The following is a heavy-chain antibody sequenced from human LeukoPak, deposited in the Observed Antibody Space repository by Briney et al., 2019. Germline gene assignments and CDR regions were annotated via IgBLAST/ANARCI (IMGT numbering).Heavy chain of an antibody. D-gene: IGHD6-19*01. Sequence: GGSLRLSCAASGFTFSSYAMSWVRQAPGKGLEWVSAISGSGGSTYYADSVKGRFTISRDNSKNTLYLQMNSLRVEDTAVYYCAKDRAQKQWLVLYYFDYWGQGTLVTVSS. CDR1: GFTFSSYA. CDR3: AKDRAQKQWLVLYYFDY. V-gene: IGHV3-23*01. CDR2: ISGSGGST. J-gene: IGHJ4*02.